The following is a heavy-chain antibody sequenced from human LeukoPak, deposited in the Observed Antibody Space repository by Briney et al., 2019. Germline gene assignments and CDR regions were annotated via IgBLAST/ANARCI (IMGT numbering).Heavy chain of an antibody. D-gene: IGHD3-10*01. J-gene: IGHJ6*02. V-gene: IGHV4-31*03. CDR1: GGSISRGGYY. CDR2: IYSGGNT. Sequence: SQTLSLTCTVSGGSISRGGYYWNWIRQHPGKGLEWIGYIYSGGNTYYNPSLKSRVSMSVDTSKNQFSLKLSSVTAADTAVYYCARVLQPSTYHYGMDVWGQGTTVTVSS. CDR3: ARVLQPSTYHYGMDV.